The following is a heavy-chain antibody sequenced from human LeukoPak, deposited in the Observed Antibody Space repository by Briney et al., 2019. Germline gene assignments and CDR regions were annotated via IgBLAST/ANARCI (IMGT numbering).Heavy chain of an antibody. CDR3: AKDEARTWIQLWNSFDY. CDR1: GFTFSSYG. V-gene: IGHV3-30*02. D-gene: IGHD5-18*01. J-gene: IGHJ4*02. CDR2: IRYDGSNK. Sequence: PGGSLRLSCAASGFTFSSYGMHWVRQAPGKGLEWVAFIRYDGSNKYYADSVKGRFTISRDNSKNTLYLQMNSLRAEDTAVYYCAKDEARTWIQLWNSFDYWGQGTLVTVSS.